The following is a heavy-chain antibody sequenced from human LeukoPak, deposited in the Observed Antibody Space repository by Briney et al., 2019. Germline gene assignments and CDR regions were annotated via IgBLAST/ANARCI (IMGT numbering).Heavy chain of an antibody. CDR2: IWYDGSNK. V-gene: IGHV3-33*01. D-gene: IGHD2-21*01. J-gene: IGHJ4*02. CDR1: GFTFSGYG. Sequence: GGSLRLSCAASGFTFSGYGMHWVRQAPGKGLEWVAVIWYDGSNKYYADSVKGRFTISRDNSKNTPYLQMNSLRAEDTAVYYCARDGYSLEFDYWGQGTLVTVSS. CDR3: ARDGYSLEFDY.